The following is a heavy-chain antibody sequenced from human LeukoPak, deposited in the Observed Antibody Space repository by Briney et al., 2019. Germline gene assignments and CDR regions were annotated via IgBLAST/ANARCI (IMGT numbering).Heavy chain of an antibody. CDR2: INHSGST. D-gene: IGHD2-15*01. V-gene: IGHV4-34*01. J-gene: IGHJ4*02. Sequence: SETLSLTCAVYGGSFSGYYWSWIRQPPGKGLEWIGEINHSGSTNYNPSLKSRVTISVDTSKNQFSLKLSSVTAADTAVYYCARGYLGSTPFDCWGQGTLVTVSS. CDR3: ARGYLGSTPFDC. CDR1: GGSFSGYY.